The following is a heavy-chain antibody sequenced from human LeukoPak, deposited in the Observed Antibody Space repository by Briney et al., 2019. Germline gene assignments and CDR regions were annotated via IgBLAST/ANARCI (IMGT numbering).Heavy chain of an antibody. CDR3: TSRSSWSYYYYGMDV. CDR1: GFTFSNAW. V-gene: IGHV3-15*01. Sequence: PGGSLRLSRAASGFTFSNAWMSWVRQAPGKGLEWVGRIKSKTDGGTTDYAAPVKGRFTISRDDSKNTLYLQMNSLKTEDTAVYYCTSRSSWSYYYYGMDVWGQGTTVTVSS. CDR2: IKSKTDGGTT. J-gene: IGHJ6*02. D-gene: IGHD6-13*01.